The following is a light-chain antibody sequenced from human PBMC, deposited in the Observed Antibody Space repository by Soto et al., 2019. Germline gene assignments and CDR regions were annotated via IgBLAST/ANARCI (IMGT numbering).Light chain of an antibody. Sequence: DIQLTQSPSFLSASVGDRVNITCRTSQGITNSLAWFQQQSGKAPKLLMYSASVLQRGVPSRFSGSGSGTEFTLAISSLQPDDFATYYCQQLSSFPLTFGGGTKVEVK. V-gene: IGKV1-9*01. J-gene: IGKJ4*01. CDR1: QGITNS. CDR3: QQLSSFPLT. CDR2: SAS.